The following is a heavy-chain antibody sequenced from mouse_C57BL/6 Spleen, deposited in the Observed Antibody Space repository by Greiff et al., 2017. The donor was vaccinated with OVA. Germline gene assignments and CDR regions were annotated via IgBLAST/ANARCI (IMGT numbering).Heavy chain of an antibody. J-gene: IGHJ4*01. Sequence: VQLQQSGAELVRPGASVKLSCTASGFNITDDYMHWVKQRPEQGLEWLGWIDPENGDTEYASKFQGKATITADTSSNTAYLQLSSLTSEDTAVYYCIRYYYAMDYWGQGTSVTVSS. V-gene: IGHV14-4*01. CDR3: IRYYYAMDY. CDR2: IDPENGDT. CDR1: GFNITDDY.